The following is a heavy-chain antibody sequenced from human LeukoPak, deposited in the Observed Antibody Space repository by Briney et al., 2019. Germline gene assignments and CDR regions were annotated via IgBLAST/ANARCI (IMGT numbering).Heavy chain of an antibody. D-gene: IGHD3-22*01. J-gene: IGHJ4*02. CDR3: AREEYFQDSNGYSYYFHS. CDR1: GGPIGWDY. Sequence: PSETLSLTCTVSGGPIGWDYWSWIRQSAGKGLEWIGRIYKSGSTNYNPSFRSRVTMSVDTSKNQFSLNVTSVTAADTAVYYCAREEYFQDSNGYSYYFHSWGQGSLVTVSS. V-gene: IGHV4-4*07. CDR2: IYKSGST.